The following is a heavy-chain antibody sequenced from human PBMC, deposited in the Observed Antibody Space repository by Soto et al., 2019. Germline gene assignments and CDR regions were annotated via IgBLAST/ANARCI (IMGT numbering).Heavy chain of an antibody. CDR1: GFSFGTFR. CDR3: AREGGRHCSPTRCYNAFDI. J-gene: IGHJ3*02. CDR2: ISPTSSTI. D-gene: IGHD2-2*02. V-gene: IGHV3-48*02. Sequence: GGSLRLSCASSGFSFGTFRMNWVRQTPGKGLEWISYISPTSSTIYYGDSVKGRFTISRDNAKNSLYLQMNSLRDEDTAVYYCAREGGRHCSPTRCYNAFDIWGQGTMVTVSS.